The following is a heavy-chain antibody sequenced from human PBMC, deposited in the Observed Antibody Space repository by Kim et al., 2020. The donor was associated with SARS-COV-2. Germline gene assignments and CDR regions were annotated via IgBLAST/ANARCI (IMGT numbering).Heavy chain of an antibody. CDR2: IYSGGRT. CDR3: AKDRGGVTGLDS. D-gene: IGHD3-16*01. Sequence: GGSLRLSCAASGFTFSSYAMSWVRQAPGKGLEWVSVIYSGGRTYYADSVKGRFTISRDTSKNTLYVQMNSLRAEDTAVYYCAKDRGGVTGLDSWGQGTLVTVSS. J-gene: IGHJ5*01. V-gene: IGHV3-23*03. CDR1: GFTFSSYA.